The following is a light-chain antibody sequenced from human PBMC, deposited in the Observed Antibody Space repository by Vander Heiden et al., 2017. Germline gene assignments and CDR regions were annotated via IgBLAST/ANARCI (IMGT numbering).Light chain of an antibody. CDR2: QDN. CDR1: PLGNKY. CDR3: QAWDSSSAV. V-gene: IGLV3-1*01. J-gene: IGLJ2*01. Sequence: SSELTQPPSVSVSPGQTASISCSGDPLGNKYVCWYQQRSSQSPVLVIDQDNKRPSGIPERFSGYNAENTATLTISGTQAVDEADYYCQAWDSSSAVFGGGTKLTVL.